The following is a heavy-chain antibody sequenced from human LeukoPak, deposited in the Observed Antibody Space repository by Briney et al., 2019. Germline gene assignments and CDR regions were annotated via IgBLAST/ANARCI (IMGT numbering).Heavy chain of an antibody. CDR2: IYYSGST. J-gene: IGHJ4*02. V-gene: IGHV4-59*01. CDR1: GGSISSYY. D-gene: IGHD6-13*01. CDR3: ARVGIAAAHIHFDY. Sequence: SETLSLTCTVSGGSISSYYWSWIRQPPRKGLEWIGYIYYSGSTNYNPSLKSRVTISVDTSKNQFSLKLSSVTAADTAVYYCARVGIAAAHIHFDYWGQGTLVTVSS.